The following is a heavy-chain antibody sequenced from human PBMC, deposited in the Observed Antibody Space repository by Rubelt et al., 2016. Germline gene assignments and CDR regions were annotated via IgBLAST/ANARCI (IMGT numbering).Heavy chain of an antibody. CDR3: ARDVTPEYNRAWFDAFDI. D-gene: IGHD1-14*01. V-gene: IGHV3-53*01. J-gene: IGHJ3*02. CDR1: GFTVSSNY. Sequence: EVQLVESGGGLIQPGGSLRLSCAVSGFTVSSNYMSWVRQAPGKGLEWVSVIYAGGHTYYADSVKGRFTISRDNAKSSLFLEMNSLRAEDTAVYYCARDVTPEYNRAWFDAFDIWGQGTMVTVSS. CDR2: IYAGGHT.